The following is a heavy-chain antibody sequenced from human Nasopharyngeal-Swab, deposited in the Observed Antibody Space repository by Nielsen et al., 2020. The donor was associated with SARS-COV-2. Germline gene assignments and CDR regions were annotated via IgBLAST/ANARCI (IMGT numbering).Heavy chain of an antibody. Sequence: GESLKISCAAPGFTFSSYAMHWVRQAPGKGLEWVAVISYDGSNKYYANSVKGRFTISRDNSKNTLYLQMNSRRAEDTAVYYCARDPDDYGWGGEGVFDNWGQGTLVTVSS. CDR3: ARDPDDYGWGGEGVFDN. D-gene: IGHD3-16*01. V-gene: IGHV3-30-3*01. CDR2: ISYDGSNK. CDR1: GFTFSSYA. J-gene: IGHJ4*02.